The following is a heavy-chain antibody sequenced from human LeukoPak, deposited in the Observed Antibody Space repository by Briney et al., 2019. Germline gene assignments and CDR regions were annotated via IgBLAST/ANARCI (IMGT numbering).Heavy chain of an antibody. D-gene: IGHD2-2*01. CDR3: ARRLGYHLLFRGTNWFDP. J-gene: IGHJ5*02. V-gene: IGHV5-51*01. CDR2: IYAGDSDT. Sequence: RGESLKISCKGFEYTFSSYWIGWVRQLPGKGLEWMGSIYAGDSDTRYSPSFQGQVTISVDKSTDTAYLQWSSLKASDTAMYYCARRLGYHLLFRGTNWFDPWGQGTLVTVSS. CDR1: EYTFSSYW.